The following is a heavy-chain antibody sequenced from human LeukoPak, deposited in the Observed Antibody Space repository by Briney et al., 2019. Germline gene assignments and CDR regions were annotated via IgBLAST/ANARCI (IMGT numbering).Heavy chain of an antibody. CDR2: ISYSGIT. CDR3: AKRDPMVGYY. Sequence: SETLSLTCTVSGASISTTDYYWGWIRRPPGKGLEWIASISYSGITYYNPSLKSRVTISLDTSKNQFSLKLSSVTATDTAMYYCAKRDPMVGYYWGQGTLVTVSS. D-gene: IGHD2-8*01. J-gene: IGHJ4*02. CDR1: GASISTTDYY. V-gene: IGHV4-39*01.